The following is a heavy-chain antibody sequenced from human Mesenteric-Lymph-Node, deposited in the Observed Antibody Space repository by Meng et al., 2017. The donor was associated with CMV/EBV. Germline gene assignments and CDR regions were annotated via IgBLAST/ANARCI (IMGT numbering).Heavy chain of an antibody. V-gene: IGHV3-15*01. CDR3: TTAATVTLGAFDI. CDR1: GVTFSNAW. CDR2: IKSKTDDGTT. J-gene: IGHJ3*02. D-gene: IGHD4-11*01. Sequence: GESLKISCAASGVTFSNAWMSWVRQAPGKGLEWVGRIKSKTDDGTTDYAAPVKGRFTISRDDSKNTLYLQMNSLKTEHTAVYSCTTAATVTLGAFDIWGQGTMVTVSS.